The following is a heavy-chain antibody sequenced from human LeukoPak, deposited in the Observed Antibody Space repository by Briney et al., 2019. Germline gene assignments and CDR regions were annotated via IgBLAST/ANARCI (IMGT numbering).Heavy chain of an antibody. D-gene: IGHD6-13*01. CDR1: GFTVSSNY. V-gene: IGHV3-66*01. CDR2: IYSGGST. CDR3: ARENSIAAAEDY. J-gene: IGHJ4*02. Sequence: GGSLRLSCAASGFTVSSNYMSWVRQAPGKGLEWVSVIYSGGSTYYADSVKGRFTISRDNSKNTLYVQMNSLRAEDTAVYYCARENSIAAAEDYWGQGTLVTVSS.